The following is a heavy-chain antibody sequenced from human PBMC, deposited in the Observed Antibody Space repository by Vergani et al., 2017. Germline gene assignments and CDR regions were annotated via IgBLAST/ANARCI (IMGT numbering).Heavy chain of an antibody. D-gene: IGHD4-23*01. CDR3: ARAVSTTVGDPPGY. CDR1: GFTSAGYA. V-gene: IGHV3-9*02. CDR2: ISWNSNSI. J-gene: IGHJ4*02. Sequence: EVQLEESGGGLVLPGRSLRLSCVASGFTSAGYAMHWVRQAPGKGLEWVSGISWNSNSIGYADSVKGRFTISRDNAKNSLYLQMNSLRAEDTALYYCARAVSTTVGDPPGYWGQGTLVTVSS.